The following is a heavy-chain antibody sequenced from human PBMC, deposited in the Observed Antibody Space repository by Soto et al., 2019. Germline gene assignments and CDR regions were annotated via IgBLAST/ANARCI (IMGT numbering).Heavy chain of an antibody. CDR2: ISASGDST. V-gene: IGHV3-23*01. Sequence: PGGSLRLSCAAAGFSVSTSHISWVRQAPGKGLEWVSIISASGDSTYYADSAKVRFTVSRDNSKNTLFLQMNSLRAEDTAGYYCAKYPVGGGYGPNWFDPWGQGTRVTVSS. D-gene: IGHD5-12*01. J-gene: IGHJ5*02. CDR1: GFSVSTSH. CDR3: AKYPVGGGYGPNWFDP.